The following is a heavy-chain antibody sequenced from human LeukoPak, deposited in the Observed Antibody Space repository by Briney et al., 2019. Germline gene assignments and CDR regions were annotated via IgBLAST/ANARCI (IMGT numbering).Heavy chain of an antibody. CDR3: ARDLGYCSSTSCYGFDY. V-gene: IGHV3-21*01. Sequence: GGSLRLSCAAPGFTFSSYSMNWVRQAPGKGLEWVSSISSSSSYIYYADSVKGRFTISRDNAKNSLYLQMNSLRAEDTAVYYCARDLGYCSSTSCYGFDYWGQGTLVTVSS. CDR2: ISSSSSYI. CDR1: GFTFSSYS. D-gene: IGHD2-2*01. J-gene: IGHJ4*02.